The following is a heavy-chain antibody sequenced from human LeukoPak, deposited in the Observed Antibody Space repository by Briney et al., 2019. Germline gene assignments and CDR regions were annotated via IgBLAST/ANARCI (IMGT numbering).Heavy chain of an antibody. J-gene: IGHJ4*02. D-gene: IGHD3-3*01. CDR1: GVAIRNSW. Sequence: GGSLRLACVASGVAIRNSWMSWVRQAPGKGLEWVANIHPDGSVQNYVDSVKGRFTISRDNAKNSLYLQMNSLRAEDTALYYCAKDLDARQGRGLDYWGQGTLVTVSP. V-gene: IGHV3-7*03. CDR2: IHPDGSVQ. CDR3: AKDLDARQGRGLDY.